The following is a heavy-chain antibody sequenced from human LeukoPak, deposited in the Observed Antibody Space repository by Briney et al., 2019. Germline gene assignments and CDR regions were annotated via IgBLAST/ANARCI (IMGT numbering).Heavy chain of an antibody. V-gene: IGHV3-30*02. CDR3: AKDTLRFAGRGYYMDV. J-gene: IGHJ6*03. D-gene: IGHD3-3*01. CDR2: IRYDGSNK. CDR1: GFTFSSYG. Sequence: GGSLRLSCAASGFTFSSYGMHWVRQAPGKGLEWVAFIRYDGSNKYYADSVEGRFTISRDNSKNTLYLQMNSLRAEDTAVYYCAKDTLRFAGRGYYMDVWGKGTTVTVSS.